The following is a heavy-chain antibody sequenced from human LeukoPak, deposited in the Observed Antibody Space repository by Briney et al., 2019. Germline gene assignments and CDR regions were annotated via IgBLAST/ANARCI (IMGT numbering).Heavy chain of an antibody. D-gene: IGHD4-17*01. J-gene: IGHJ4*02. Sequence: GGSLRLSCAASGFTFSSYAMSWVRQAPGKGLEWVSAISGSGGSTYYADSVKGRFTISRDNANNSLYLQMNSLRAEDTAVYYCARAWDDYGDYGRGRGLTSVGYFDSWGQGTLVTVSS. V-gene: IGHV3-23*01. CDR3: ARAWDDYGDYGRGRGLTSVGYFDS. CDR2: ISGSGGST. CDR1: GFTFSSYA.